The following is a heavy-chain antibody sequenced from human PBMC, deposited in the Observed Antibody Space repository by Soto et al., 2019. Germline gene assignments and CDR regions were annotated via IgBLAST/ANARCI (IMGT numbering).Heavy chain of an antibody. CDR3: ARDLYCISTSCYRTSDNWFDP. V-gene: IGHV3-30-3*01. CDR2: ISYDGSNK. J-gene: IGHJ5*02. Sequence: GGSLRLSCAASGFTFSSYAMHWVRQAPGKGLEWVAVISYDGSNKYYADSVKGRFTISRDNSKNTLYLQMNSLRAEDTAVYYCARDLYCISTSCYRTSDNWFDPWGQGTLVTVSS. D-gene: IGHD2-2*01. CDR1: GFTFSSYA.